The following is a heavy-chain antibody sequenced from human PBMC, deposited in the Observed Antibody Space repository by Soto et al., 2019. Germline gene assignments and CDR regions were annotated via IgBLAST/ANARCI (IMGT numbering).Heavy chain of an antibody. Sequence: PSETLSLTCTVSGGSIGSSSYYWVWIRQHPGKGLEWIGSIYYSGSTYYNPSLKSRVTISVDTSKNQFSLKLSSVNAADTAVYYCASIYYDSVFDYWGQGTLVTVSS. J-gene: IGHJ4*02. CDR2: IYYSGST. V-gene: IGHV4-39*01. CDR3: ASIYYDSVFDY. D-gene: IGHD3-22*01. CDR1: GGSIGSSSYY.